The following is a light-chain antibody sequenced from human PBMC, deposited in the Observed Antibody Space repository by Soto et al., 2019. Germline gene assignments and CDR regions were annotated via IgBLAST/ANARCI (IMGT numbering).Light chain of an antibody. CDR3: QQYNNWPPNT. CDR1: QSVSSY. CDR2: GAS. J-gene: IGKJ2*01. V-gene: IGKV3-15*01. Sequence: EIVLTQSPATLSLSPGERATLSCRASQSVSSYLAWYQQKPGQAPRLLIYGASTRATGIPARFSGSGSGTEFTLTISSLQSEDFAVYYCQQYNNWPPNTFGQGTKVDIK.